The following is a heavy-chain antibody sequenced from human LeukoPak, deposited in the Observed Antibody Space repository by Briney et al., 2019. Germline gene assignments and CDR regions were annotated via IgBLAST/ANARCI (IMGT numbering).Heavy chain of an antibody. Sequence: GGSLRLSCAASGFTFSSYGMHWVRQAPGKGLEWVAFIRYDGSNKCYADSVKGRFTISRDNSKNTLYLQMNSLRAEDTAVYYCAKSIPTIAVAVSTRQWGQGTLVTVSS. V-gene: IGHV3-30*02. CDR1: GFTFSSYG. CDR2: IRYDGSNK. J-gene: IGHJ4*02. D-gene: IGHD6-19*01. CDR3: AKSIPTIAVAVSTRQ.